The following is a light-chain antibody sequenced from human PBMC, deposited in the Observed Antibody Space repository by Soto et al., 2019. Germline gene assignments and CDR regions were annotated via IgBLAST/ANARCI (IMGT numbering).Light chain of an antibody. CDR1: QSVSSSY. CDR3: QQYGSSPVT. Sequence: ENVLTQSPATLSLSPGERATLSCGASQSVSSSYLAWYQQKPGLAPRILIYDASSRATGIPDRFSGSGSGTDFTLTIRRLEPEDFAVYYCQQYGSSPVTFGGGTKVEIK. V-gene: IGKV3D-20*01. J-gene: IGKJ4*01. CDR2: DAS.